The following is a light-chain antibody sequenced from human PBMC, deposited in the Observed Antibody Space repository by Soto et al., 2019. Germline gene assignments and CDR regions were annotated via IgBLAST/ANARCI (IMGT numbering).Light chain of an antibody. CDR3: QQYNNWPHPLT. V-gene: IGKV3-15*01. CDR2: GAS. J-gene: IGKJ4*01. CDR1: QSVSSN. Sequence: EIVMTQSPATLSVSPGERATLSCRASQSVSSNLAWYQQKPGQAPRLLIYGASTRATGIPARFSGRGSGTEFTLTISSLQSEDFAVYYCQQYNNWPHPLTFGGGTKVEIK.